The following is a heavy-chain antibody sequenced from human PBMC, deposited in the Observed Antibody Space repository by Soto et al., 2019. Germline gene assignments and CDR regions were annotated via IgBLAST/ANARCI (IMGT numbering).Heavy chain of an antibody. V-gene: IGHV1-69*01. CDR2: IIPFLSAT. D-gene: IGHD4-17*01. J-gene: IGHJ6*02. CDR1: GGHFDRFA. CDR3: ARGEDDYGDFGSMDV. Sequence: QVQLVQSGAEVKKPGSSVKVSCRASGGHFDRFALSWLRQAHGQGLEWMGGIIPFLSATTYAHKCQGRVTITAGESANTPYLELRSLTSDDTAVYYCARGEDDYGDFGSMDVWGQGTSVTVSS.